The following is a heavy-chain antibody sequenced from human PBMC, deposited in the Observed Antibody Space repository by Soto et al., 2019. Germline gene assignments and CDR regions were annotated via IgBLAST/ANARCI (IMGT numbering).Heavy chain of an antibody. Sequence: GSLRLSCGASGFSFSDHYMTWIRQAPGKGLEWVSYISGDGTTIYYTHSVKGRFTVSRDNAKNSVYLQMNSLRAEDTAVYYCAGDVHYYTSDYWGQGTLVTVSS. V-gene: IGHV3-11*01. J-gene: IGHJ4*02. D-gene: IGHD3-10*01. CDR3: AGDVHYYTSDY. CDR1: GFSFSDHY. CDR2: ISGDGTTI.